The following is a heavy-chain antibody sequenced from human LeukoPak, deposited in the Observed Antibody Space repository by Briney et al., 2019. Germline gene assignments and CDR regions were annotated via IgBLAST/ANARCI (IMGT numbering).Heavy chain of an antibody. CDR3: ARDGLGDGYNYAAFDI. D-gene: IGHD5-24*01. V-gene: IGHV3-74*01. Sequence: GGSLRLSCAASGFTFSSYWMHWVRQAPGKGLVWVSRINSDGSSTSYADSVKGRFTISRDNAKNTLYLQMNSLRTEDTAVYYCARDGLGDGYNYAAFDIWGQGTMVTVSS. CDR1: GFTFSSYW. J-gene: IGHJ3*02. CDR2: INSDGSST.